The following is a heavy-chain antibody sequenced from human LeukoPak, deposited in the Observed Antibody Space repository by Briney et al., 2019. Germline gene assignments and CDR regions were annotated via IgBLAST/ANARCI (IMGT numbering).Heavy chain of an antibody. CDR2: IYHSGST. CDR1: GGSISSSNW. J-gene: IGHJ4*02. CDR3: ARDMGQQLRLFDY. Sequence: KPSGTLSLTCAVSGGSISSSNWWSWVRQPPGKGLEWIGEIYHSGSTNYNPSLKSRVTISVDKSKNQFSLRLSSVTAADTAVYYCARDMGQQLRLFDYWGQGTLVTVSS. V-gene: IGHV4-4*02. D-gene: IGHD6-13*01.